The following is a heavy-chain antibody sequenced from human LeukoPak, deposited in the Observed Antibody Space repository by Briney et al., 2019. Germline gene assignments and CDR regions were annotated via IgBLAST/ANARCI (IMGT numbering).Heavy chain of an antibody. CDR3: AKDTFIVVVPAAPDY. D-gene: IGHD2-2*01. V-gene: IGHV3-23*01. J-gene: IGHJ4*02. Sequence: ETLSLTCTVSGGSVSSGSYYWSWVRQAPGKGLEWVSAISGSGGSTYYADSVKGRFTISRDNSKNTLYLQMNSLRAEDTAVYYCAKDTFIVVVPAAPDYWGQGTLVTVSS. CDR1: GGSVSSGSYY. CDR2: ISGSGGST.